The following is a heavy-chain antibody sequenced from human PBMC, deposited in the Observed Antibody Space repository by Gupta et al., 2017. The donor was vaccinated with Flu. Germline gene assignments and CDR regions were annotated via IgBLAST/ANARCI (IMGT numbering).Heavy chain of an antibody. J-gene: IGHJ3*02. CDR2: ISGGGSNT. CDR1: GFTFSNYA. V-gene: IGHV3-23*01. D-gene: IGHD1-1*01. Sequence: EVQLLESGGGLAQPGGYLRLSCAASGFTFSNYAMRWVRQAPGRGLEWVSTISGGGSNTYYADSVKGRFTISGDSSKKTMYLQMNSLRAEDTAVYYCAKGANWAFEIWGQGTMVTVSS. CDR3: AKGANWAFEI.